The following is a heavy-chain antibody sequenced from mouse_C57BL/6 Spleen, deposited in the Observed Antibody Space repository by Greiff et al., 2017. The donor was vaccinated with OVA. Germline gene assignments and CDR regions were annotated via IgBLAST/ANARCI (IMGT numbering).Heavy chain of an antibody. V-gene: IGHV5-17*01. Sequence: EVKLVESGGGLVKPGGSLKLSCAASGFTFSDYGMHWVRQAPEKGLEWVAYISSGSSTIYYADTVKGRFTISRDNAKNTLFLQMTSLRSEDTAMYYCAREELGRWFAYWGQGTLVTVSA. CDR3: AREELGRWFAY. CDR2: ISSGSSTI. CDR1: GFTFSDYG. D-gene: IGHD4-1*01. J-gene: IGHJ3*01.